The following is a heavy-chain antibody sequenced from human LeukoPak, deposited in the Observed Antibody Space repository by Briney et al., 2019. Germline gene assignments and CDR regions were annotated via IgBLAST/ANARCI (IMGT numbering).Heavy chain of an antibody. CDR1: GGSLSGYY. J-gene: IGHJ4*02. D-gene: IGHD5-24*01. CDR3: ARGESLDY. CDR2: INHSGST. V-gene: IGHV4-34*09. Sequence: PSETLSLTCAVYGGSLSGYYWSWIRQPPGKGLEWIGEINHSGSTYYNPSLKSRVTISVDTSKNQFSLKLSSVTAADTAVYYCARGESLDYWGQGTLVTVSS.